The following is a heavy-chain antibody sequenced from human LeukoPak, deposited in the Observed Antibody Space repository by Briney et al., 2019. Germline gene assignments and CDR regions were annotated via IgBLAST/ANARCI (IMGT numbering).Heavy chain of an antibody. Sequence: GGSLRLSCAASGFTFSSYSMNWVRQAPGKGLEWVSSISSSSSYIYYADSVKGRFTISRDNAKNSLYLQMNSLRAEDTAVYYCARDRGSSSSVGFDYWGQGTLVTVSS. CDR3: ARDRGSSSSVGFDY. D-gene: IGHD6-6*01. CDR1: GFTFSSYS. V-gene: IGHV3-21*01. J-gene: IGHJ4*02. CDR2: ISSSSSYI.